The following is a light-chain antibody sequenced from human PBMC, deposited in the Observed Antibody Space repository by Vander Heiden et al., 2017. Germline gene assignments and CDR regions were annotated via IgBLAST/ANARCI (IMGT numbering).Light chain of an antibody. CDR3: QQDYNLPWT. CDR2: DAS. V-gene: IGKV3D-7*01. Sequence: EIVLTQSPATLSLSPGEGATLSCRASQTVSSSFLSWYQKTPGQAPRLLIYDASTRATGIPARFSGSGSGTDFTLTSSSLQPEDFAIYYCQQDYNLPWTFGQGTKVEIK. CDR1: QTVSSSF. J-gene: IGKJ1*01.